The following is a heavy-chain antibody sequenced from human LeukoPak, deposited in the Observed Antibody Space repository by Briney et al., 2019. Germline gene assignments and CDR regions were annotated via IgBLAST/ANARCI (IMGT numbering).Heavy chain of an antibody. J-gene: IGHJ4*02. V-gene: IGHV3-30*18. CDR2: ISYDGSNK. D-gene: IGHD3-9*01. CDR3: AKDLHAVLRYFDWGFDY. Sequence: AGGSLRLSCAASGFTFSSYGMHWVRQAPGKGLEWVAVISYDGSNKYYADSVKGRFTISRDNSKNTLYLQMYSLRAEDTAVYYCAKDLHAVLRYFDWGFDYWGQGTLVTVSS. CDR1: GFTFSSYG.